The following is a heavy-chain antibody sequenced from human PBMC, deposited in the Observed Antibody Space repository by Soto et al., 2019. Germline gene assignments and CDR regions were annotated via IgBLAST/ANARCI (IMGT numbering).Heavy chain of an antibody. CDR1: GFTFSSYA. Sequence: GGSLRLSCAASGFTFSSYAMSWVRQAPGKGLEWVSAISGSGGSTYYADSVKGRFTISRDNSKNTLYLQMNSLRAEDTAVYYCAKDLVSSSSPPNYYGMDVWGQGTTVTVSS. D-gene: IGHD6-6*01. CDR2: ISGSGGST. CDR3: AKDLVSSSSPPNYYGMDV. V-gene: IGHV3-23*01. J-gene: IGHJ6*02.